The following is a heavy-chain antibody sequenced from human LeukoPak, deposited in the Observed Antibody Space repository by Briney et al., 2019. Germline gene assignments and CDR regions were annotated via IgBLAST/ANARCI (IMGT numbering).Heavy chain of an antibody. Sequence: GGSLRLSCAASGFTFSSYAMSWVRQAPGKGLEWVSAISGSGGSTYYADSVKGRFTISRDNSKNTLYLQMNSLRAEDTAVYYCAKDGIVVVWGTYYFDYWGQGTLVTVSS. J-gene: IGHJ4*02. V-gene: IGHV3-23*01. CDR1: GFTFSSYA. CDR3: AKDGIVVVWGTYYFDY. CDR2: ISGSGGST. D-gene: IGHD2-21*01.